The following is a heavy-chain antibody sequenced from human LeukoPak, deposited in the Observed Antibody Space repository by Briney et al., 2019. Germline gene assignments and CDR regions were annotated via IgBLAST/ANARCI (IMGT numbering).Heavy chain of an antibody. CDR3: ARDIARIVLMVYSQKENWFDP. CDR2: ISSSGSTI. D-gene: IGHD2-8*01. V-gene: IGHV3-11*01. Sequence: PGGSLRLSCAASGFTFSGYYMSWIRQAPGKGLEWVSYISSSGSTIYYADSVKGRFTISRDNAKNSLYLQMNSLRAEDTAVYYCARDIARIVLMVYSQKENWFDPWGQGTLVTVSS. J-gene: IGHJ5*02. CDR1: GFTFSGYY.